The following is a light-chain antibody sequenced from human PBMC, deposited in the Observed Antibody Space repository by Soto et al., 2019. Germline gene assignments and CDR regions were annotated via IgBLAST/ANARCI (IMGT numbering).Light chain of an antibody. J-gene: IGLJ2*01. CDR1: SSNIGSNS. CDR3: AAWDDNLSGPA. CDR2: AND. V-gene: IGLV1-44*01. Sequence: QSALTQPPSASGTPGQRVTISCSGSSSNIGSNSVNWYRQLPGTAPKVLVYANDQRPSGVPARFSGSQSDTSAALAISGLQAEDEADYYCAAWDDNLSGPAFGGGTKLTVL.